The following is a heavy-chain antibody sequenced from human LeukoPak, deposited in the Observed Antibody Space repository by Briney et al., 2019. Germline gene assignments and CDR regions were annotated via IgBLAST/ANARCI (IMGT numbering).Heavy chain of an antibody. CDR3: ARTYYDILTGRNDYYMDV. J-gene: IGHJ6*03. V-gene: IGHV5-51*01. CDR1: GYSFTSYW. Sequence: GESLKISCKGSGYSFTSYWIGWVRQMPGKGLEWMGIIYPGDSDTRYSPSFQGQVTISADKSISTAYLQWSSLKASDTAMYYCARTYYDILTGRNDYYMDVWGKGTTVTVSS. D-gene: IGHD3-9*01. CDR2: IYPGDSDT.